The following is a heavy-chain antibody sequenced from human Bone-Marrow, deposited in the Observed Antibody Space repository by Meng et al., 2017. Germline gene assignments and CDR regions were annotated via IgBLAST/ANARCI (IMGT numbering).Heavy chain of an antibody. V-gene: IGHV1-69*13. CDR2: IIPIFGTA. D-gene: IGHD1-26*01. CDR3: ARSIVGAEYCYYGMDV. J-gene: IGHJ6*02. CDR1: GGTFSSYA. Sequence: SVKVSCKASGGTFSSYAISWVRQAPGQGLEWMGGIIPIFGTANYAQKFQGRVTITADESTSTAYMELSSLRSEDTAVYYCARSIVGAEYCYYGMDVWGQGTTVTVSS.